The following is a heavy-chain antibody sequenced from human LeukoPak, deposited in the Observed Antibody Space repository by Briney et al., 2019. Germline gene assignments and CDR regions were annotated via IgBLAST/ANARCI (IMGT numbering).Heavy chain of an antibody. CDR2: ISAYNGNT. V-gene: IGHV1-18*01. CDR1: GGTFSSYA. D-gene: IGHD3-22*01. J-gene: IGHJ4*02. CDR3: ARDLLLGYYDSSGYNY. Sequence: ASVKVSCKASGGTFSSYAISWVRQAPGQGLEWMGWISAYNGNTNYAQKLQGRVTMTTDTSTSTAYMELRSLRSDDTAVYYCARDLLLGYYDSSGYNYWGQGTLVTVSS.